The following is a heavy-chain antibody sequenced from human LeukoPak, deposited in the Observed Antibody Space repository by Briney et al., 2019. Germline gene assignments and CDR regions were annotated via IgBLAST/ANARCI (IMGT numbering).Heavy chain of an antibody. Sequence: GGSLRLSCAASGFTFSSYEMNWVRQAPGKGLEWVSYISSSGSTIYYADSVKGRFTISRDNAKNSLYLQMNSLRAGDTAVYYCARVYSSGWYHWFDTWGQGTLVTVSS. D-gene: IGHD6-19*01. V-gene: IGHV3-48*03. CDR1: GFTFSSYE. CDR3: ARVYSSGWYHWFDT. J-gene: IGHJ5*02. CDR2: ISSSGSTI.